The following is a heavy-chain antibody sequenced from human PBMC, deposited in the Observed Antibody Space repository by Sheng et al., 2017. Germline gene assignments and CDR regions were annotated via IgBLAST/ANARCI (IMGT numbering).Heavy chain of an antibody. CDR1: GFTVSSNY. CDR3: ARCDHYGYYMDV. Sequence: EVQLVESGGGLVQPGGSLRLSCAASGFTVSSNYMSWVRQAPGKGLEWVSVIYSGGSTNYADSVKGRFTISRDNSKNTLYLQMNSLRAEDTAVYYCARCDHYGYYMDVWGQGTTVTVSS. J-gene: IGHJ6*03. V-gene: IGHV3-66*01. D-gene: IGHD3-16*01. CDR2: IYSGGST.